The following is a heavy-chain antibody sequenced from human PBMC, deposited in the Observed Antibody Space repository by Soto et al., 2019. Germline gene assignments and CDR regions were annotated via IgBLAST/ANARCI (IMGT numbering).Heavy chain of an antibody. V-gene: IGHV3-23*01. J-gene: IGHJ3*02. CDR1: GFPFSSYA. D-gene: IGHD3-16*01. CDR2: ICGSGGRT. Sequence: PGWSLRLSCVASGFPFSSYAMSWVRQTPGKGLEWVSGICGSGGRTYYADSVKGRFTISRDNSNNTLSLQMHILRVEDTAVYFCAKGGYYSLFDIWGQGTVDTVSS. CDR3: AKGGYYSLFDI.